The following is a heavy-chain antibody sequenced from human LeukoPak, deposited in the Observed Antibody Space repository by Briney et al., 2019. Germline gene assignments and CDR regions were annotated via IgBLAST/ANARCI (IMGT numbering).Heavy chain of an antibody. D-gene: IGHD6-6*01. Sequence: SETLSLTCAVYGGSFSGYYWSWIRQPPGKGLEWIGEINHSGSTNYNPSLKSRVTISVDTSKNQFSLKLSSATVADTAVYYCASLGTRGYSSSSRGWFDPWGQGTLVTVSS. CDR1: GGSFSGYY. CDR3: ASLGTRGYSSSSRGWFDP. J-gene: IGHJ5*02. CDR2: INHSGST. V-gene: IGHV4-34*01.